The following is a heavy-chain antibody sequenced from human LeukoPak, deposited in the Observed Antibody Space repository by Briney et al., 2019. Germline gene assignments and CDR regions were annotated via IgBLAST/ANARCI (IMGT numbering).Heavy chain of an antibody. Sequence: SETLSLTCTVSGGSISSNSYYWGWIRQPPGKGLEWIGSIYYSGSTYYNPSLKSRVTISVGTSKNQFSLKLSSVTAADTAVYYCARLGYSYGFSPTGAFDIWGQGTMVTVSS. V-gene: IGHV4-39*01. J-gene: IGHJ3*02. CDR1: GGSISSNSYY. D-gene: IGHD5-18*01. CDR2: IYYSGST. CDR3: ARLGYSYGFSPTGAFDI.